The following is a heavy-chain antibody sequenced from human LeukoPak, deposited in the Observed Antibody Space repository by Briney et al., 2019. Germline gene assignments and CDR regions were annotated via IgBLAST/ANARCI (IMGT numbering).Heavy chain of an antibody. CDR1: GFTFSSYA. J-gene: IGHJ6*02. CDR3: ARGTAALYYYYGMDV. Sequence: GGSLRPSCAASGFTFSSYALHWVRQAPGKGLEWVAVISYDGSNKYYADSVKGRFTISRDNSKNTLYLQMNSLRAEDTAVYYCARGTAALYYYYGMDVWGQGTTVTVSS. CDR2: ISYDGSNK. D-gene: IGHD2-8*02. V-gene: IGHV3-30*04.